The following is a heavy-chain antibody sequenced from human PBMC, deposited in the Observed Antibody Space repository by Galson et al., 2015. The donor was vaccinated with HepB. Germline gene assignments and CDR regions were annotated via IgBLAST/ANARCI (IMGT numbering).Heavy chain of an antibody. CDR3: ARDPPRLPGHMGTLYYYFGMDV. Sequence: SLRLSCAASGFTFSGFGLNWVRQAPGKALEWISCITTRGVMYYADSVRGRFTISRDNAKNSLYLQMDNLRAEDTALYYCARDPPRLPGHMGTLYYYFGMDVWGRGTTVTVS. V-gene: IGHV3-48*03. J-gene: IGHJ6*02. D-gene: IGHD3-9*01. CDR2: ITTRGVM. CDR1: GFTFSGFG.